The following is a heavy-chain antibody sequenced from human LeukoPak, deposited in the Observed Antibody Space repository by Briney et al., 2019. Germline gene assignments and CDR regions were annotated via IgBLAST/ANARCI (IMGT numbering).Heavy chain of an antibody. CDR1: GSTFSSYA. CDR2: ISSNGGST. CDR3: ARGYRQLVPPYFGY. Sequence: PGGSLRLSCAASGSTFSSYAMHWVRQAPGKGLEYVSAISSNGGSTYYANSVKGRFTISRDNSKNTPYLQMGSLRAEDMAVYYCARGYRQLVPPYFGYWGQGTLVTVSS. V-gene: IGHV3-64*01. D-gene: IGHD6-13*01. J-gene: IGHJ4*02.